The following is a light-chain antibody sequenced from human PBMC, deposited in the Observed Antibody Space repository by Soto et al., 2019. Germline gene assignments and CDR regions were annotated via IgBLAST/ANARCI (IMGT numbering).Light chain of an antibody. CDR2: EAS. J-gene: IGKJ3*01. CDR3: QHRRNWPPHFT. CDR1: QSVSSY. V-gene: IGKV3-11*01. Sequence: EIVLTQSPATLSLSPGERATLSCRASQSVSSYLAWYQQKPGQAPRLLIYEASNRATGIPARFRGSGSGPDFTLTISSLEPEDFAVYYCQHRRNWPPHFTFGPGTKVDIK.